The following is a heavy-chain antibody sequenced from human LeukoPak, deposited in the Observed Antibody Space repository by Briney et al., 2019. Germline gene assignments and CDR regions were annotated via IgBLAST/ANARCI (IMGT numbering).Heavy chain of an antibody. CDR3: AKAVGIVGATYYFDY. J-gene: IGHJ4*02. Sequence: GGYLILSCAASGFTFSSYGMHWVRQAQGKGLEGVAVISYDGSNKYYADSVKGRFTISRDNSKNTLYLQMNSLRAEDTAVYYCAKAVGIVGATYYFDYWGQGTLVTVSS. V-gene: IGHV3-30*18. D-gene: IGHD1-26*01. CDR2: ISYDGSNK. CDR1: GFTFSSYG.